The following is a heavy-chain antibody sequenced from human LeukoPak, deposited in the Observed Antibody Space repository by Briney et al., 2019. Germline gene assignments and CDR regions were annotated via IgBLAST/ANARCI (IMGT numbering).Heavy chain of an antibody. CDR2: IKQDGSEK. CDR1: GFTFSSYW. Sequence: GGSLRLSCAASGFTFSSYWMTWVRQAPGKGLEWVANIKQDGSEKHYVDSVKGRFTISRDNSKNTLYLQMNSLRAEDTAVYYCAKAPVRTGTTYYFDYWGQGTLVTVSS. CDR3: AKAPVRTGTTYYFDY. J-gene: IGHJ4*02. V-gene: IGHV3-7*03. D-gene: IGHD1-1*01.